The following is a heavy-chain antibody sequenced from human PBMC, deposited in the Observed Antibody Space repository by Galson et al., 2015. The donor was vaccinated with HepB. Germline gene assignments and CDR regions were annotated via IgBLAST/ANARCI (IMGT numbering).Heavy chain of an antibody. CDR2: IIPILGIA. V-gene: IGHV1-69*10. CDR1: GGTFSSYA. CDR3: AGVNRITIFGVGVYYYYYYMDV. Sequence: SVKVSCKAPGGTFSSYAISWVRQAPGQGLEWMGGIIPILGIANYAQKFQGRVTITADKSTSTAYMELSSLRSEDTAVYYCAGVNRITIFGVGVYYYYYYMDVWGKGTTVTVSS. D-gene: IGHD3-3*01. J-gene: IGHJ6*03.